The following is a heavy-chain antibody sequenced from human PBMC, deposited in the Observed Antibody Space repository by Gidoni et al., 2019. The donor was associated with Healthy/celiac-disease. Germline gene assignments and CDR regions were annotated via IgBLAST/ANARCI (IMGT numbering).Heavy chain of an antibody. Sequence: QVQLVESGGGVVQPGRSLRLSCAASGFTFSSYGMHWVRQAPGKGLEWVAVISYDGSNKYYADSVKGRFTISRDNSKNTLYLQMNSLRAEDTAVYYCAKVGYSYGSNWYFDLWGRGTLVTVSS. V-gene: IGHV3-30*18. J-gene: IGHJ2*01. CDR2: ISYDGSNK. CDR1: GFTFSSYG. CDR3: AKVGYSYGSNWYFDL. D-gene: IGHD5-18*01.